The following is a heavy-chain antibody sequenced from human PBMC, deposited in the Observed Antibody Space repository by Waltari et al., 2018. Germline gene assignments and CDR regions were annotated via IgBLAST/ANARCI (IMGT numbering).Heavy chain of an antibody. CDR2: IIPILGIA. D-gene: IGHD1-26*01. CDR1: GGTFSSYA. CDR3: ARGAVGATVAGPFDY. J-gene: IGHJ4*02. Sequence: QVQLVQSGAEVKKPGSSVKVSCKASGGTFSSYAISWVRQAPGQGLEWMGGIIPILGIANDAQKFQGRVTITADESTSTAYMELSSLRSEDTAVYYCARGAVGATVAGPFDYWGQGTLVTVSS. V-gene: IGHV1-69*04.